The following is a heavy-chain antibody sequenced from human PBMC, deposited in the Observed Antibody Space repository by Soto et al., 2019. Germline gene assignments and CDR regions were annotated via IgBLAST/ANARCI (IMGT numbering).Heavy chain of an antibody. CDR1: GFSLRTRGVA. J-gene: IGHJ4*02. CDR3: AHRPRGYAYYFDY. D-gene: IGHD5-12*01. V-gene: IGHV2-5*02. CDR2: IYWDEDK. Sequence: QITLKESGPTLVKPTQTLTLTCTFSGFSLRTRGVAVGWFRQPPGKALEWLALIYWDEDKWYSPSLKSRLTIADDTSKNQVVLTMTNVDPVDTATYYCAHRPRGYAYYFDYWGQGILVIVSS.